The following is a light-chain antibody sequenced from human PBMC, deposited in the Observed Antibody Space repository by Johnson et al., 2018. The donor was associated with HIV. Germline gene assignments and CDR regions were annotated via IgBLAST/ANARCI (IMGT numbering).Light chain of an antibody. V-gene: IGLV1-51*01. CDR2: DNN. Sequence: QSVLTQPPSMSAAPGQKVTISCSGSSSNIGNNYVSWYQQLPGTAPKLLIYDNNKRPSGIPDRFSGSKSGTSATLGITGLQTGDEADYYCGTWDSSLSVYVVATGTKVTVL. J-gene: IGLJ1*01. CDR3: GTWDSSLSVYV. CDR1: SSNIGNNY.